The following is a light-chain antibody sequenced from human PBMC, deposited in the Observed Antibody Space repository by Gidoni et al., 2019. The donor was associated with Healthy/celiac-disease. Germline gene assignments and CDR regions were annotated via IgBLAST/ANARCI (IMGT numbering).Light chain of an antibody. J-gene: IGKJ1*01. CDR3: QQGA. V-gene: IGKV3-20*01. CDR2: GAS. CDR1: QSVSSTY. Sequence: PGERATLSCRASQSVSSTYLAWYQQKPGQAPRLLIYGASSRVTLVPDRFSGSGSGTDFTLTISRLEPEDFAVYYCQQGAFGQXTKVEMK.